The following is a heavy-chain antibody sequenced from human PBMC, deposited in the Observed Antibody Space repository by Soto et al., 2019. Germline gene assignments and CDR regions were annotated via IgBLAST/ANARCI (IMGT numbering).Heavy chain of an antibody. CDR1: GFTFNNYG. CDR2: LSYDGSNK. J-gene: IGHJ3*02. D-gene: IGHD4-17*01. V-gene: IGHV3-30*18. CDR3: AKKLRWYDEDTFDI. Sequence: QVQMVESGGGVVQPGRSLRLSCAASGFTFNNYGMHWVRQAPGKGLEWVAVLSYDGSNKYYADSVKGRFTISRDNSKDTLYLQMNSLRAEDTAVYYCAKKLRWYDEDTFDIWGQGTMVTVSS.